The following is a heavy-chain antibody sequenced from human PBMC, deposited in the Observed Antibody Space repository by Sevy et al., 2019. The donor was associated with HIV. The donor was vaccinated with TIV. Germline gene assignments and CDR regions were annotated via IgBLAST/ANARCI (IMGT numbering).Heavy chain of an antibody. CDR1: GFTFSSYE. CDR3: ARDLPPSATTVPHFDC. D-gene: IGHD4-17*01. Sequence: GGSLRLSCAASGFTFSSYEMNWVRQAPGKGLEWISYSSNSGTAMYYSDSVRGRFTISRDNARRSLYLQMNSLRAEDTAVYYCARDLPPSATTVPHFDCWGQGTLVTVSS. CDR2: SSNSGTAM. V-gene: IGHV3-48*03. J-gene: IGHJ4*02.